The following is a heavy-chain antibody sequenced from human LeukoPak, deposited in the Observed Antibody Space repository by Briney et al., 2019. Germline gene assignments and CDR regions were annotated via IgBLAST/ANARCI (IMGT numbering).Heavy chain of an antibody. CDR1: GYTFTGYC. J-gene: IGHJ5*02. CDR3: ARDRGYCSGGSCYVPTSDWFDP. Sequence: EASVKVSCKASGYTFTGYCMHWVRQAPGQGLEWMGWINPNSGGTNYAQKFQGRVTMTRDTSISTAYMELSRLRSDDTAVYCCARDRGYCSGGSCYVPTSDWFDPWGQGTLVTVSS. CDR2: INPNSGGT. D-gene: IGHD2-15*01. V-gene: IGHV1-2*02.